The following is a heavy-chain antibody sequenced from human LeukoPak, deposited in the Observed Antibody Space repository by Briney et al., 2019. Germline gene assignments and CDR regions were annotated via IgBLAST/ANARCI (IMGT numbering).Heavy chain of an antibody. Sequence: SETLSLTCTVSGGSIISYYWSWIRQPPGKRLEWIGFINYSGNTKNNPSLKSRVTMSVDTPKKQFSLKLSSVTAADTAVYYCARGYYYDNSGYSCYFDQWGRGTLVTVSS. D-gene: IGHD3-22*01. V-gene: IGHV4-59*12. CDR1: GGSIISYY. CDR3: ARGYYYDNSGYSCYFDQ. J-gene: IGHJ4*02. CDR2: INYSGNT.